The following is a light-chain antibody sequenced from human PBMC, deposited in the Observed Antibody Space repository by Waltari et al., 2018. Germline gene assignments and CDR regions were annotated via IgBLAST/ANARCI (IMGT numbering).Light chain of an antibody. CDR1: QSIASF. CDR2: AAS. CDR3: QQNYISPWT. Sequence: DIQMTQSPSSLSASVGDRVTITCRASQSIASFFNWYQQKPGTAPQLLIYAASSLHSGVPSRFSGSGSGTDFTLTISALHREDVATYYCQQNYISPWTFGQGTKVEIK. J-gene: IGKJ1*01. V-gene: IGKV1-39*01.